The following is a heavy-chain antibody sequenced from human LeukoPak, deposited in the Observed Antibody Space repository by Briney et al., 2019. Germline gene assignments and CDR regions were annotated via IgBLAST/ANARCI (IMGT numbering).Heavy chain of an antibody. CDR2: ISSSSSTI. CDR1: GFTFSSYS. J-gene: IGHJ4*02. V-gene: IGHV3-48*01. Sequence: GGSLRLSCAASGFTFSSYSMTWVRQAPGKGLEWVSYISSSSSTIYYADSVKGRFTISRDNAKNSLYLQMNSLRAEDTAVYYCAKVSDIVVVVAAFDYWGQGTLVTVSS. CDR3: AKVSDIVVVVAAFDY. D-gene: IGHD2-15*01.